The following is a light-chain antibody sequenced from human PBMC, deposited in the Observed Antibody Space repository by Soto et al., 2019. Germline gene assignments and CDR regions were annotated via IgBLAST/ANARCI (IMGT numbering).Light chain of an antibody. J-gene: IGKJ5*01. CDR3: QQYNNWPPIT. Sequence: EIVMTPSPATLSVSPGERATHSCRASQSVSSNLAWYQQTPGQAPRLLIYGASTRATGIPARFSGSGSGTEFTLTISSLQSEDFAVYYCQQYNNWPPITFGQGTRLEIK. V-gene: IGKV3-15*01. CDR1: QSVSSN. CDR2: GAS.